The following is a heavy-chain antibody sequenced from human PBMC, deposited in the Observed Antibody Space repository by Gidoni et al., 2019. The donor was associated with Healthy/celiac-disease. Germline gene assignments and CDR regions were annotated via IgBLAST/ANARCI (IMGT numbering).Heavy chain of an antibody. J-gene: IGHJ4*02. CDR1: GGSFSGYY. CDR2: INHSGST. CDR3: ARSRDGYNFDY. D-gene: IGHD5-12*01. V-gene: IGHV4-34*01. Sequence: QVQLQQCVSGLLNPSAPLSLPCSVYGGSFSGYYWSGIRQPPGKVLEWIGEINHSGSTNYNPSLKSRVNISVDTSKNQFSLKLSSVTAADTAVYYCARSRDGYNFDYWGQGTLVTVCS.